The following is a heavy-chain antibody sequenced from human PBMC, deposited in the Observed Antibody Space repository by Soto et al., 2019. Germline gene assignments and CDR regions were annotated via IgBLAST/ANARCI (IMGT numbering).Heavy chain of an antibody. D-gene: IGHD3-9*01. J-gene: IGHJ5*02. CDR1: GYAFTNFG. CDR2: INPSGGST. V-gene: IGHV1-46*01. CDR3: ARRRDDILTGYYRLDP. Sequence: GASVKVSCKASGYAFTNFGISWVRQAPGQGLEWMGIINPSGGSTSYAQKFQGRVTMTRDTSTSTVYMELRSLRSDDTAVYYCARRRDDILTGYYRLDPWGQGTLDTVSS.